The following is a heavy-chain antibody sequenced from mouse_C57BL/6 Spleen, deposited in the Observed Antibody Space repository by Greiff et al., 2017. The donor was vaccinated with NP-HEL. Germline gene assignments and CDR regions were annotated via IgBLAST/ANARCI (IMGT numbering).Heavy chain of an antibody. CDR3: TRGPY. V-gene: IGHV1-15*01. Sequence: LQESGAELVRPGASVTLSRKASGYTFTDYEMHWVKQTPVHGLEWIGAIDPETGGTAYNQKFKGKAILTADKSSSTAYMELRSLTSEDSAVYYCTRGPYWGQGTLVTVSA. J-gene: IGHJ3*01. CDR2: IDPETGGT. CDR1: GYTFTDYE.